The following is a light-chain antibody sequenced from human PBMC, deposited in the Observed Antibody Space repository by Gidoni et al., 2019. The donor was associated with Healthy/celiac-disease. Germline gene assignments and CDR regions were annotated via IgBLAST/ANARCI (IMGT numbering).Light chain of an antibody. CDR1: QSISSW. CDR3: HQYNSYSWT. CDR2: KAS. J-gene: IGKJ1*01. Sequence: IQMTQPPSTLSASVGDRVTITCRASQSISSWLAWYQQKPGKAPKLLIYKASSLESGVPSRFSGSGSGTEFTLTISSLQPDDFATYFCHQYNSYSWTFCQGTKVEIK. V-gene: IGKV1-5*03.